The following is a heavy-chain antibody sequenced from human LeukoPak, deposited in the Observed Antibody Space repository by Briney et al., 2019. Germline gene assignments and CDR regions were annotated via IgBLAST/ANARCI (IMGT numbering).Heavy chain of an antibody. D-gene: IGHD3-22*01. CDR1: GYTFPIYS. CDR2: ISAYNGNT. Sequence: GASVKVSCKASGYTFPIYSISRVRQAPGQGLEWMGGISAYNGNTNYAQKLQGRVTMTTDTSTSTAYMELSGLRSDDTSIYYCATLGDISGYYLRDYWGQGTLVTVSS. J-gene: IGHJ4*02. CDR3: ATLGDISGYYLRDY. V-gene: IGHV1-18*01.